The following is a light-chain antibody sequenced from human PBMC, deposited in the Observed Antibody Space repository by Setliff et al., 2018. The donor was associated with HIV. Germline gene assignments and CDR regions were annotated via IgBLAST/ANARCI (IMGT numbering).Light chain of an antibody. CDR3: SSFAGKDNLI. Sequence: QSALTQPASMSGSPGQSITISCTGSSDDVGGSNSVSWYQQHPDKAPKLIIFDVTARPSGVPDRFSGSKSAITASLTISGLQSDDEADYFCSSFAGKDNLIFGSGTKV. V-gene: IGLV2-14*03. CDR2: DVT. CDR1: SDDVGGSNS. J-gene: IGLJ6*01.